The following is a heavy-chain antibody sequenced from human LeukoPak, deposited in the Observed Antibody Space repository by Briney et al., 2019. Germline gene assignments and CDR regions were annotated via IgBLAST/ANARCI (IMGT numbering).Heavy chain of an antibody. CDR1: GFTLRSYT. CDR2: IGI. V-gene: IGHV3-21*04. CDR3: AKDLMWLLGPMLDY. D-gene: IGHD3-22*01. Sequence: GGSLRLSCAASGFTLRSYTMNWVRQAPGKGLEWVSSIGIYYADSVKGRFIISRDNAKNSVYLQMNSLRAEDTAIYYCAKDLMWLLGPMLDYWGQGILVTVSS. J-gene: IGHJ4*02.